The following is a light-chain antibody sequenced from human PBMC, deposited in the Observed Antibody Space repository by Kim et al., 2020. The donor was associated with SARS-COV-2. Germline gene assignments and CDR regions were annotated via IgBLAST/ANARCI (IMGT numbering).Light chain of an antibody. CDR1: SSDVGGYNY. CDR3: CSYTSNTPLYV. J-gene: IGLJ1*01. V-gene: IGLV2-14*03. CDR2: DVS. Sequence: SITISCTGTSSDVGGYNYVSWYQQHPGKAPKLMIYDVSNRPSEVSNRFSGSKSGNTASLTISGLQAEDEADYYCCSYTSNTPLYVFGTGTKVTVL.